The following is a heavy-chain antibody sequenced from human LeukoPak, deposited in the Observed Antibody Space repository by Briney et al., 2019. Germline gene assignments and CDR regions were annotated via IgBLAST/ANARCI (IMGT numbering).Heavy chain of an antibody. J-gene: IGHJ5*01. CDR2: ISGSGDNT. CDR3: AKDGRYYFGSGSYPFYS. CDR1: GFTFSHFW. Sequence: GGSLRLSCAASGFTFSHFWMHWVRQAPGKGLEWVAAISGSGDNTYYADSVRGRFTISRDNSKDTLYLQMNNLRAGDTAMYYCAKDGRYYFGSGSYPFYSWGQGTLVTVSS. V-gene: IGHV3-23*01. D-gene: IGHD3-10*01.